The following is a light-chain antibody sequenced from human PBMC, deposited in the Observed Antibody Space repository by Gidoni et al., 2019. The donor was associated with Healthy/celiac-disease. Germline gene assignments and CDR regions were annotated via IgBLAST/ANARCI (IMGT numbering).Light chain of an antibody. V-gene: IGLV2-14*01. Sequence: QSALPQPAYVSGSPGPSITISCTGTSSDVGGYNYVSWYQQHPGKAPKLMIYEVSNRPSGVPDRFSGSKSGNTASLTISGLQAEDEADYYCSSYTSSSTRVFGGGTKLTVL. CDR1: SSDVGGYNY. CDR2: EVS. J-gene: IGLJ3*02. CDR3: SSYTSSSTRV.